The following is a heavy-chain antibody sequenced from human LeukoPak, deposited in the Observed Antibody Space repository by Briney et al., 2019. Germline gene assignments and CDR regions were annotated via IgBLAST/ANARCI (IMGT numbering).Heavy chain of an antibody. J-gene: IGHJ4*02. Sequence: GGSLRLSCAASGFTLSSYAMSWVRQAPGKGLEWVSTIRGSSGSTYYADSVKGRFTISSDNSKNTLYLQMNTLRAEDTAVYYCAKNSGGSCYSSLDSWGQGTLVTVSS. D-gene: IGHD2-15*01. CDR2: IRGSSGST. CDR1: GFTLSSYA. CDR3: AKNSGGSCYSSLDS. V-gene: IGHV3-23*01.